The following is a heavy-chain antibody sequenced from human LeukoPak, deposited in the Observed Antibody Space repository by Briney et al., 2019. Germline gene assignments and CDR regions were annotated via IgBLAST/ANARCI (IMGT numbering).Heavy chain of an antibody. CDR3: ARLKATVSIHAYFDS. D-gene: IGHD4-17*01. J-gene: IGHJ4*02. CDR2: IDHGGST. CDR1: GGSFSSYY. Sequence: SETLSLTCTVSGGSFSSYYWTWIRQPPGKGLEWIGYIDHGGSTNYNPSLRSRVSISSDTSKIQFSLELTSVTAADTAVYYCARLKATVSIHAYFDSWGQGTLVTVSS. V-gene: IGHV4-59*01.